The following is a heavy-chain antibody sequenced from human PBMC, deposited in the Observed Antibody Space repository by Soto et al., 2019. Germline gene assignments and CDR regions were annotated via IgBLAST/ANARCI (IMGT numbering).Heavy chain of an antibody. CDR2: ISSRSYTI. D-gene: IGHD3-16*01. V-gene: IGHV3-48*02. Sequence: EVQLVESGGGLVQPGGSLRLSCAASGFSFSTYSMNWVRQAPGKGLEWVSYISSRSYTIYYVDSVKGRFTISRDNAKNSLYLQMNSLRDEDTGVYYWARGGSRSDNGMDVWGQGTTVTVSS. CDR3: ARGGSRSDNGMDV. J-gene: IGHJ6*02. CDR1: GFSFSTYS.